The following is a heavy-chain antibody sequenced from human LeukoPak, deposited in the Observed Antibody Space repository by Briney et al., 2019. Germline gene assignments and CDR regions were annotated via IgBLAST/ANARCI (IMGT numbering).Heavy chain of an antibody. CDR1: GGSISSGGYS. Sequence: SQTLSLTCAVSGGSISSGGYSWSWIRQPPGKGLEWIGYIYHSGSTYYNPSLKSRVTISVDRSKNQFSLKLSSVTAADTAVYYCARVGSGTTGAYYYYGMDVWGKGTTVTVSS. V-gene: IGHV4-30-2*01. CDR3: ARVGSGTTGAYYYYGMDV. D-gene: IGHD1-1*01. CDR2: IYHSGST. J-gene: IGHJ6*04.